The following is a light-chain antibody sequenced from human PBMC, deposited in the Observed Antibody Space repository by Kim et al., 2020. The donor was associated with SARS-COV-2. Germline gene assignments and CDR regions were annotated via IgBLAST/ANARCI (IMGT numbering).Light chain of an antibody. J-gene: IGKJ5*01. V-gene: IGKV1-16*01. CDR2: AAS. CDR1: QDISNS. CDR3: QQYKSYPIT. Sequence: ASIGDRVDITCRASQDISNSLAWFQQKPGKVPKSLIYAASSLQSGVPSRFSGSGSGTDFTLTISSLQPEDSATYYCQQYKSYPITFGQGIRLEIK.